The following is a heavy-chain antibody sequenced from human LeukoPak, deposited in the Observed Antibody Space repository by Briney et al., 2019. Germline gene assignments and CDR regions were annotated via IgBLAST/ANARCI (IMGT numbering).Heavy chain of an antibody. J-gene: IGHJ4*02. CDR3: AKLKRVGIAPFDD. Sequence: PGGSLRLSCAASGFTFSHFAMSWVRQAPGKGLHWVSTISGSGNKTYDADSVQGRFTISRDNSKNTLYLQVTGLRAEDTAVYYWAKLKRVGIAPFDDWGQGTLVTVSS. CDR2: ISGSGNKT. CDR1: GFTFSHFA. V-gene: IGHV3-23*01. D-gene: IGHD3-10*01.